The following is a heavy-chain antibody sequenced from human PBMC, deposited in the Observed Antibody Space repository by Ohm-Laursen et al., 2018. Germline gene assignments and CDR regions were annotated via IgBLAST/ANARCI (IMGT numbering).Heavy chain of an antibody. J-gene: IGHJ3*02. CDR1: GYTFINYD. CDR3: ARGRLSGTRRALDI. Sequence: SVKVSCKTSGYTFINYDIHWVRQASGQGLEWMGWMNPKSGDTGYAHKVQGRVTMARNASISTANMEMSSLRSEDTAVYYCARGRLSGTRRALDIWGQGTMVTVSS. CDR2: MNPKSGDT. V-gene: IGHV1-8*01. D-gene: IGHD1-7*01.